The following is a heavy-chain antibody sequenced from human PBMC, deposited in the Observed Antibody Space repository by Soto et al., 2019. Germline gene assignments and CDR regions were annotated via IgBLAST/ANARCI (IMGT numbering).Heavy chain of an antibody. CDR3: ARKEVAYCSSTSCYVDYGDYGRLDY. V-gene: IGHV1-18*01. D-gene: IGHD2-2*01. CDR2: ISAYNGKT. J-gene: IGHJ4*02. Sequence: QVQLVQSGAEVKKPGASVKVSCKASGYTFTSYGISWVRQAPGQGLEWMGWISAYNGKTNYAQKLQRRVTMTTETSTSTAYRELRSLRSDDTAVYYCARKEVAYCSSTSCYVDYGDYGRLDYWGQGTLVTVFS. CDR1: GYTFTSYG.